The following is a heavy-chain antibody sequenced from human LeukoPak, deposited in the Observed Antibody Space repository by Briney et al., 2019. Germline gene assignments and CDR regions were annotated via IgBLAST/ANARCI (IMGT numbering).Heavy chain of an antibody. Sequence: PGGSLRLSCAASGFTFSSYWMSWVRQAPGKGLEWVANIKGDGSEKYYVDSVKGRFTISRDNTQNSLYLQMNSLRAEDTAVYHCAKFNTWDGLSYSDFWGQGTLVTLSS. CDR3: AKFNTWDGLSYSDF. CDR1: GFTFSSYW. CDR2: IKGDGSEK. J-gene: IGHJ4*02. V-gene: IGHV3-7*01. D-gene: IGHD2/OR15-2a*01.